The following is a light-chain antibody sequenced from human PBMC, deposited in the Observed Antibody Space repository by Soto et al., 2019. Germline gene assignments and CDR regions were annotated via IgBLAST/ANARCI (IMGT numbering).Light chain of an antibody. CDR2: DAS. Sequence: EIVLKQSPATLALSPGEAATLSCRASQSVRNYLAWYQQKPGQAPRLLIYDASNRATGIPARFSGTGSETDFTLTISSLEPEDFAIYYCQQRSKMPLTFGHGTKVDI. J-gene: IGKJ1*01. V-gene: IGKV3-11*01. CDR1: QSVRNY. CDR3: QQRSKMPLT.